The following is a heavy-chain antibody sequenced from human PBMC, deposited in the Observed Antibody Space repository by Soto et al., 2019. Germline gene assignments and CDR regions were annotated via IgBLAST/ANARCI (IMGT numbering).Heavy chain of an antibody. Sequence: XGTLSLTGTVSGGSISIYYWSWIRQPPGKGLEWIGYIYYSGSTNYNPSLKSRVTISVDTSKNQFSLKLSSVTAADTAVYYCASFCGYLKAVVYWGQGTLVTVS. V-gene: IGHV4-59*07. CDR2: IYYSGST. CDR1: GGSISIYY. CDR3: ASFCGYLKAVVY. J-gene: IGHJ4*02. D-gene: IGHD5-12*01.